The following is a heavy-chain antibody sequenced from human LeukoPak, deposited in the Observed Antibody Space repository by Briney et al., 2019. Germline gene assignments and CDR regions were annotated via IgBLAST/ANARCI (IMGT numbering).Heavy chain of an antibody. CDR3: ARVLGWSGYSENDY. CDR1: GGSISSGVYY. D-gene: IGHD3-3*01. J-gene: IGHJ4*02. Sequence: SQTLSLTCTVSGGSISSGVYYWSWIRQPPGKGLEWIGYIYHSGTTYYKPSLKSRVTISVDRSKNQFSLKLSSVTAADTAVYYCARVLGWSGYSENDYWGQGSLVTVSS. V-gene: IGHV4-30-2*01. CDR2: IYHSGTT.